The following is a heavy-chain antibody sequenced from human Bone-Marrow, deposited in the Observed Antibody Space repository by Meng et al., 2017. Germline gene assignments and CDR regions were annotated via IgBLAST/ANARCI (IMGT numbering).Heavy chain of an antibody. CDR1: GGSIISINW. Sequence: QGRLQESGPGLVKPSGTLSLTCAVSGGSIISINWWTWVRQPPGKGLEWIGEIFHTGNTNFHPSLKSRVTISVDKSKNQFSLKLNSVTAADTAVYYCARVDWSGGNPIDSWGQGTLVTVSS. J-gene: IGHJ4*02. V-gene: IGHV4-4*02. D-gene: IGHD3-10*01. CDR2: IFHTGNT. CDR3: ARVDWSGGNPIDS.